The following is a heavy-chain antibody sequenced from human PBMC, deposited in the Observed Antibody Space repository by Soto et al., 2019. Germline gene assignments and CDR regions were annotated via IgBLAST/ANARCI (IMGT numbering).Heavy chain of an antibody. CDR1: GYSFTIYG. D-gene: IGHD2-15*01. Sequence: ASVKVSCKASGYSFTIYGITRVRQAPGQGLEWMGWISTYDGNTNYAQNFQGRVSMARDTSTSTAYMELRSLRSDDTAVYYCARDRGRSCIGGTCPFDYWGQGTLVTVSS. CDR3: ARDRGRSCIGGTCPFDY. V-gene: IGHV1-18*01. J-gene: IGHJ4*02. CDR2: ISTYDGNT.